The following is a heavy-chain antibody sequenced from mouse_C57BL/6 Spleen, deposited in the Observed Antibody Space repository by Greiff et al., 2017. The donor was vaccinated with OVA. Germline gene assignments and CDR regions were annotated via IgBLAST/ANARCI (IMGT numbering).Heavy chain of an antibody. CDR2: ISRGSSTI. V-gene: IGHV5-17*01. D-gene: IGHD1-1*01. CDR1: GFTFSDYG. Sequence: EVQVVESGGGLVKPGGSLKLSCAASGFTFSDYGMHWVRQAPEKRLEWVAYISRGSSTIYYADTFKGRFTISRDNANSTLFLQMTSLRSEDTAMYYGARVIIDYYGSSSHYFDYWGQGTTLTVSS. CDR3: ARVIIDYYGSSSHYFDY. J-gene: IGHJ2*01.